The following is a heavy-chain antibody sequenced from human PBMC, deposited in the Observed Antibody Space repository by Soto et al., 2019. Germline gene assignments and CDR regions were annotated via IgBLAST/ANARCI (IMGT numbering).Heavy chain of an antibody. V-gene: IGHV4-31*03. CDR1: GGSINSRGYY. D-gene: IGHD3-9*01. Sequence: QVQLQESGPGLMRPSQTLSLTCTVSGGSINSRGYYWTWIRQHPGKGLEWIGNIYYSGSIHFNPSLKSRLTMLVDTSENQFSLKLTSVTAADTAVYYCARQSESTGYFYGWFDPWGQGTLVTVSS. CDR2: IYYSGSI. J-gene: IGHJ5*02. CDR3: ARQSESTGYFYGWFDP.